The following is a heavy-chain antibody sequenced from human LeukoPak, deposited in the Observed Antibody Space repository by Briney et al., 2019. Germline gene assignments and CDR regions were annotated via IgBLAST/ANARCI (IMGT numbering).Heavy chain of an antibody. CDR3: ARELLWFGESSGDY. J-gene: IGHJ4*02. D-gene: IGHD3-10*01. Sequence: ASVKVSCKASGYTFTVYYMHWVRQAPGQGLEWMGWINPNSGGTNYAQKFQGRVTMTRDTSISTAYMELSRLRSDDTAVYYCARELLWFGESSGDYWGQGTLVTVSS. CDR2: INPNSGGT. V-gene: IGHV1-2*02. CDR1: GYTFTVYY.